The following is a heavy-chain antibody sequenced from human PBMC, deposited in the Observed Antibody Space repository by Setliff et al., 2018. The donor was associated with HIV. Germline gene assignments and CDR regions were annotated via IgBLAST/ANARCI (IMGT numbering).Heavy chain of an antibody. CDR1: GGSEFTFSDVW. J-gene: IGHJ4*02. CDR2: IGGRGSTI. Sequence: GGSLRLSCVVSGGSEFTFSDVWMSWVRQAPGKGLEWVSYIGGRGSTIYYADSVKGRFTISRDSAHNSLYLQMDSLKSEDTAVYYCISLYLGYWGQGALVTVSS. V-gene: IGHV3-11*01. D-gene: IGHD2-8*01. CDR3: ISLYLGY.